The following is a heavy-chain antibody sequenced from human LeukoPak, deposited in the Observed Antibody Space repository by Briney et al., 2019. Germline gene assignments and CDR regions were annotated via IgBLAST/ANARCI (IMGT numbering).Heavy chain of an antibody. CDR1: GGTFSSYA. J-gene: IGHJ6*03. Sequence: ASVKVSCKASGGTFSSYAISWVRQAPGQGLEWMGGIIPIFGTANYAQKFQGRVTITADESTSTAYMELSSLRSEDTAVYYCARGVPAARTRDFWSGYYPSIYYYYYYMDVWGKGTTVTVSS. V-gene: IGHV1-69*13. CDR2: IIPIFGTA. CDR3: ARGVPAARTRDFWSGYYPSIYYYYYYMDV. D-gene: IGHD3-3*01.